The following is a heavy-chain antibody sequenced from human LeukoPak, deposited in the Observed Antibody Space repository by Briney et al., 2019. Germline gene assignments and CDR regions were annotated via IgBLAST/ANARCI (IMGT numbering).Heavy chain of an antibody. Sequence: PGGSLRLSCAASGFTFDDYAMHWVRQAPGKGLEWVSGISWNSGSIGYADSVKGRFTISRDNAKNSLYLQMNSLRAEDTALYYCAKDISEGLLWFGGIDYWGQGTLVTVSS. V-gene: IGHV3-9*01. D-gene: IGHD3-10*01. CDR3: AKDISEGLLWFGGIDY. CDR1: GFTFDDYA. CDR2: ISWNSGSI. J-gene: IGHJ4*02.